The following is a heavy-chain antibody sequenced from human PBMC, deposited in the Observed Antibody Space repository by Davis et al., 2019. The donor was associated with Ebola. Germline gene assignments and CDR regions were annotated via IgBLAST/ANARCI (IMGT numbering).Heavy chain of an antibody. CDR3: ARGRIRVPPGMDV. Sequence: SETLSLTCAVYGGSFSGYYWSWIRQPPGKGLEWIGEINHSGSTNYNPSLKSRVTISVDTSKNQFSLKLRSVTAADTAVYYCARGRIRVPPGMDVWGQGTTVTVSS. J-gene: IGHJ6*02. CDR1: GGSFSGYY. V-gene: IGHV4-34*01. CDR2: INHSGST.